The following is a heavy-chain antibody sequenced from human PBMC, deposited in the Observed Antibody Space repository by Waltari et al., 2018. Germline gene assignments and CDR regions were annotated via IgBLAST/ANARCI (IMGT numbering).Heavy chain of an antibody. D-gene: IGHD3-16*01. CDR2: ISPTGYDK. J-gene: IGHJ3*01. CDR3: VRSLYINYGSPGFEE. Sequence: GGHLVPPGGSLRLSCGGPGLTFGGHNINWVRQTPEKGLEWISHISPTGYDKLYAASVRGRFTISRDSAKSVFLEMSRLRAEDTGVYYCVRSLYINYGSPGFEEWGPGTMVTVS. V-gene: IGHV3-48*03. CDR1: GLTFGGHN.